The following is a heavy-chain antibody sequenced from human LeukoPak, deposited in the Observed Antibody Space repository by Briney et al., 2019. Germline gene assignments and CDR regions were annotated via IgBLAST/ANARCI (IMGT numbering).Heavy chain of an antibody. CDR3: AKDISGTQYYYYYYGMDV. D-gene: IGHD1-7*01. CDR1: GFTVDDYD. CDR2: IYGDGGST. J-gene: IGHJ6*02. V-gene: IGHV3-43*02. Sequence: GGSLRLSCAASGFTVDDYDMHWVRQAPGKGLEWVSVIYGDGGSTYCADPVKGRFTISRDNSKNSLYLQMNRLRTEDTALYYCAKDISGTQYYYYYYGMDVWGQGTTVTVSS.